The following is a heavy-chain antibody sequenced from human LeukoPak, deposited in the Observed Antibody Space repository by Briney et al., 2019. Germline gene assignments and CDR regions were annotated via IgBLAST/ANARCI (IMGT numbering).Heavy chain of an antibody. J-gene: IGHJ4*02. Sequence: GYVYHSGSTYYNPSLKSRVTISVDRSKNQFSLKLSSVTAADTAVYYCARGRDSSSSGLDYWGQGTLVTVSS. CDR3: ARGRDSSSSGLDY. CDR2: VYHSGST. V-gene: IGHV4-30-2*01. D-gene: IGHD6-6*01.